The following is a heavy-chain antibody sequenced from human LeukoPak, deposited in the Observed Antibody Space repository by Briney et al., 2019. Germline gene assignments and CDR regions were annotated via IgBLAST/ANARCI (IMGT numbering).Heavy chain of an antibody. V-gene: IGHV4-34*01. CDR2: INHSGSA. CDR3: ARLRRVGATPFDY. D-gene: IGHD1-26*01. J-gene: IGHJ4*02. CDR1: GGSLSGFY. Sequence: PSETLSLTCTVYGGSLSGFYWNWIRQFPGKGLEWIGEINHSGSANYNPSLKSRVTISVDTSKNQYSLKLSSVTAADTAMYYCARLRRVGATPFDYWGQGTLVTVSS.